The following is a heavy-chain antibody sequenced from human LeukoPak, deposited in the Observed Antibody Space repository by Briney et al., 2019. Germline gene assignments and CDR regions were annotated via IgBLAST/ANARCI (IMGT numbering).Heavy chain of an antibody. D-gene: IGHD3-10*01. J-gene: IGHJ6*03. V-gene: IGHV3-21*04. CDR3: AKGGSGILYYYMDV. CDR2: ISSSSGYI. CDR1: GFTFSSYS. Sequence: GGSLRLSCAASGFTFSSYSMNWVRQAPGKGLEWVSSISSSSGYIYYADSVKGRFTISRDNAKNSLYLQMNSLRAEDTALYYCAKGGSGILYYYMDVWGTGTTVTISS.